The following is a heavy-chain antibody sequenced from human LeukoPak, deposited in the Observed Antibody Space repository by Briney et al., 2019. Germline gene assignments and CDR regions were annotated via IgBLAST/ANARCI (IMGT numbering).Heavy chain of an antibody. D-gene: IGHD6-13*01. CDR3: ARAPYSSSWYLDY. J-gene: IGHJ4*02. CDR1: GGSITNYY. V-gene: IGHV4-59*12. Sequence: SETLSLTCIVSGGSITNYYWSWIRQPPGKGLEWIGYIYYTGSTNYDPSLNSRVTISIDTSKNQFSLKLSSVTAADTAVYYCARAPYSSSWYLDYWGQGTLVTVSS. CDR2: IYYTGST.